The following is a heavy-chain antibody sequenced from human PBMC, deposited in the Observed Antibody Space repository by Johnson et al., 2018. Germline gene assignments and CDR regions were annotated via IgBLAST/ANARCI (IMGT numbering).Heavy chain of an antibody. CDR1: GFTFTSSA. CDR3: AAEHYYDSSGLLAGEYFEH. J-gene: IGHJ1*01. V-gene: IGHV1-58*01. Sequence: QLVQSGPEVQKPGTSVQVSCKASGFTFTSSAVQGVRQARGQRLEWIGWIVVGSGNTNYAQKFQERVTITRDMSTSTAYMELSSLRSEDTAVYYCAAEHYYDSSGLLAGEYFEHWGQGTLVTVSS. CDR2: IVVGSGNT. D-gene: IGHD3-22*01.